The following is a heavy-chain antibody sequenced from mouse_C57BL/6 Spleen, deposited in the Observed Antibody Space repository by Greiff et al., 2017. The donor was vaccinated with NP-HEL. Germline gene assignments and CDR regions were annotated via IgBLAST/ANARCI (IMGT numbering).Heavy chain of an antibody. D-gene: IGHD1-1*01. J-gene: IGHJ3*01. CDR1: GYTFTSYD. CDR3: ARPITTVVERAWFAY. CDR2: IYPRDGST. V-gene: IGHV1-85*01. Sequence: VQLQQSGPELVKPGASVKLSCKASGYTFTSYDINWVKQRPGQGLEWIGWIYPRDGSTKYNEKFKGKATLTVDTSSSTAYMELHSLTSEDSAVYFCARPITTVVERAWFAYWGQGTLVTVSA.